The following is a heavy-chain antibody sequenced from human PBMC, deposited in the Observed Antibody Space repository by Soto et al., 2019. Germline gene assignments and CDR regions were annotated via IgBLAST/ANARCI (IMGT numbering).Heavy chain of an antibody. CDR1: GFTFSSYA. CDR2: ISYDGSNK. V-gene: IGHV3-30-3*01. Sequence: QVQLMESGGGVVQPGRSLRLSCAASGFTFSSYAMHWVRQAPGKGLEWVAVISYDGSNKYYADSVKGRFTISRDNSKNTLYLQMNSLRAEDAAVYYCARNSWGQGTLVTVSS. J-gene: IGHJ4*02. CDR3: ARNS.